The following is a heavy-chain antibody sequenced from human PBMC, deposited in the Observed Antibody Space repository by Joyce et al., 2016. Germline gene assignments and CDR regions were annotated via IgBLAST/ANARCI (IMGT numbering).Heavy chain of an antibody. CDR3: ARGKAFDV. CDR1: GFTFSGNS. V-gene: IGHV3-7*01. CDR2: IKQDGSAV. J-gene: IGHJ3*01. Sequence: EVQLVESGGGLVQPGGSLRLSCAASGFTFSGNSVGCLRQAPGGGMEWVANIKQDGSAVYYLDSVKGRFTVSRDNARRLVHLQMVSLRVEDTALYYCARGKAFDVWGQGTMVTVSS.